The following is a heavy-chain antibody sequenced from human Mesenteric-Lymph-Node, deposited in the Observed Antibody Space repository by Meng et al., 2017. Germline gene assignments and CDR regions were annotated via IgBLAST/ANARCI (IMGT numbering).Heavy chain of an antibody. CDR1: GGSTSSGSYD. CDR3: ARSTYCRDDCFSTSWFDP. V-gene: IGHV4-61*01. D-gene: IGHD2-21*02. CDR2: IHYAGST. Sequence: ATLSPTCTVFGGSTSSGSYDWSWIRQPPGKRLEYIGWIHYAGSTGYSPSLKGRVSFSLDTSKNRFSLRLTSLTAADTAVYYCARSTYCRDDCFSTSWFDPWGRGTLVTVSS. J-gene: IGHJ5*02.